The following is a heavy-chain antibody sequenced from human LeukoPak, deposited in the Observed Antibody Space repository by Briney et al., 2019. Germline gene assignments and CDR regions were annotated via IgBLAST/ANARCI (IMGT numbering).Heavy chain of an antibody. Sequence: ASVKVSCKTSGYTFSNYGVSWVRQAPGQGGEWMGWIRAYNNNTNYAQKFQGRLTMTTDTSTSTAYMELRSLGSDDTAVYYCARGARISSSWYSSVWGQGTLITVS. J-gene: IGHJ4*02. CDR3: ARGARISSSWYSSV. CDR1: GYTFSNYG. D-gene: IGHD2-2*01. V-gene: IGHV1-18*01. CDR2: IRAYNNNT.